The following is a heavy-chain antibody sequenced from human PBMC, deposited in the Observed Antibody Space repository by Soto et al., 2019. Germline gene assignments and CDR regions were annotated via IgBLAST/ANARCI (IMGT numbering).Heavy chain of an antibody. CDR1: GGTFSSYA. J-gene: IGHJ5*02. D-gene: IGHD3-3*01. CDR2: IIPIFGTA. V-gene: IGHV1-69*13. CDR3: ARASSSTYYDFWGGLGNWFDP. Sequence: GASVKVSCKASGGTFSSYAISWVRQAPGQGLEWMGGIIPIFGTANYAQKFQGRVTITADESTSTAYMELSSLRSEDTAVYYCARASSSTYYDFWGGLGNWFDPWGQGTLVTVSS.